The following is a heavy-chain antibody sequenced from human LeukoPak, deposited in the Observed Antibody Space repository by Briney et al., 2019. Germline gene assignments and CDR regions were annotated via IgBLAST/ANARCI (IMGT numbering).Heavy chain of an antibody. V-gene: IGHV4-59*08. CDR2: IYYSGST. CDR3: ARPLNYYDSSVAFDI. J-gene: IGHJ3*02. CDR1: GGSISSYY. Sequence: KPSETLSLTCTVSGGSISSYYWSWIRQPPGKGLEWIGYIYYSGSTNYNPSLKSRVTISVDTSKNQFSLKLSSVTAADTAVYYCARPLNYYDSSVAFDIWGQGTMVTVSS. D-gene: IGHD3-22*01.